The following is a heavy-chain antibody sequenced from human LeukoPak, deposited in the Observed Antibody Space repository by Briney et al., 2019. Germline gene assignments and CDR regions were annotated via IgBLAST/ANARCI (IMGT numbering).Heavy chain of an antibody. CDR1: GGSICSSSYY. Sequence: KPSETLSLTCTVSGGSICSSSYYWGWIRQPPGKGLEWIRSIYYSGSTYYNPSLKSRVTISVDTSKNQFSLKLSSVTAAVTAEYYCARHGGYCTNGVCTTLGYWGQGTLVTVSS. V-gene: IGHV4-39*01. CDR2: IYYSGST. D-gene: IGHD2-8*01. J-gene: IGHJ4*02. CDR3: ARHGGYCTNGVCTTLGY.